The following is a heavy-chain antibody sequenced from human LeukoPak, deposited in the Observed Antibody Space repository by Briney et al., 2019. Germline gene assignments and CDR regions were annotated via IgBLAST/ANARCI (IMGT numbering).Heavy chain of an antibody. V-gene: IGHV4-38-2*01. CDR2: IYNTGTA. J-gene: IGHJ5*02. CDR1: GYSIASGYS. D-gene: IGHD1-14*01. CDR3: ARCNLFDP. Sequence: SETLSLTCGVSGYSIASGYSWGWIRQPPGKGLWWIGSIYNTGTAYYNPSLQSRVTISVDNSKNPFSLQLTSMTATDTGFYYGARCNLFDPWGQGTLVTVSS.